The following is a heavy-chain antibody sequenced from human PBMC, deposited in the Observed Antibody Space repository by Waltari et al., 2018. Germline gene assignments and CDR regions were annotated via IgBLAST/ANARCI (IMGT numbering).Heavy chain of an antibody. CDR3: AKVTSKTAAGDYMDV. CDR2: IIPIFGTA. D-gene: IGHD6-13*01. J-gene: IGHJ6*03. V-gene: IGHV1-69*12. Sequence: QVQLVQSGAEVKKPGSSVKVSCKASGGTFSSYAISWVRKAPGQGLAWMGGIIPIFGTANYAQKFQGRVTITADESTSTAYMELSSLRSEDTAVYYCAKVTSKTAAGDYMDVWGKGTTVTVSS. CDR1: GGTFSSYA.